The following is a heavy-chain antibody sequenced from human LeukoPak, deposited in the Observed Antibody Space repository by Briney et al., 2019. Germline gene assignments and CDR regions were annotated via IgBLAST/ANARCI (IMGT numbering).Heavy chain of an antibody. CDR2: TYYRSKWTN. CDR3: ARFYYGTPDY. J-gene: IGHJ4*02. D-gene: IGHD3-22*01. V-gene: IGHV6-1*01. Sequence: SQTLSLTCAISGDSVSSNTAAWNWIRQSPSRGLEWLGRTYYRSKWTNEYAVSVKSRMSINPDTSKNQFSLQLYSVTPEDTAVYYCARFYYGTPDYWGQGALVTVSS. CDR1: GDSVSSNTAA.